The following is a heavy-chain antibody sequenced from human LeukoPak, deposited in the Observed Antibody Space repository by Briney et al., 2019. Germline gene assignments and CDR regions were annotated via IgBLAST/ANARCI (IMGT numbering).Heavy chain of an antibody. CDR1: GFTFSSYA. D-gene: IGHD3-10*01. Sequence: GGSLRLSCAASGFTFSSYAMNWVSQAPGKGLEWVSYISSSGSTIYYADSVKGRFTISRDNAKNSLYLQMNSLRAEDTAVYYCARDLETHYYGSGSYLTKDYWGQGTLVTVSS. CDR3: ARDLETHYYGSGSYLTKDY. V-gene: IGHV3-48*03. J-gene: IGHJ4*02. CDR2: ISSSGSTI.